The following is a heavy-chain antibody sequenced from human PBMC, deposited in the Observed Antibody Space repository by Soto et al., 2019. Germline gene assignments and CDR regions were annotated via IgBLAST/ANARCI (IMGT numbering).Heavy chain of an antibody. J-gene: IGHJ1*01. V-gene: IGHV1-2*02. Sequence: ASVKVSCKASGYTFTGYYMHWVRQAPGQGLEWMGWINPNSGGTNYAQKFQGRVTMTRDTSISTAYMELSRLRSEDTAVYYCTRGASVVGNVRPSAFHFWGQGTLVTVSS. CDR3: TRGASVVGNVRPSAFHF. D-gene: IGHD6-19*01. CDR1: GYTFTGYY. CDR2: INPNSGGT.